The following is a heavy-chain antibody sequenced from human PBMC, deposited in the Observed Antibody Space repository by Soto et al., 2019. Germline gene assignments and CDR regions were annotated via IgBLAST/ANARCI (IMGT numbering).Heavy chain of an antibody. D-gene: IGHD2-15*01. V-gene: IGHV3-23*01. J-gene: IGHJ4*02. Sequence: GGSLRLSCTASGFTFSNYAMSWVRQAPGKGLEWVSTFSSGGGGTYYADSVKDRFTISRDNSKNTLSLQMNSLRAEDTAVYYCTKANRYCSGANCFTFDYWGLGTLVTVSS. CDR2: FSSGGGGT. CDR3: TKANRYCSGANCFTFDY. CDR1: GFTFSNYA.